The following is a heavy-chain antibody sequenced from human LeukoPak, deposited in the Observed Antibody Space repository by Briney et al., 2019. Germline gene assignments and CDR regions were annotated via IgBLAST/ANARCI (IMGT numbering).Heavy chain of an antibody. J-gene: IGHJ6*02. D-gene: IGHD6-13*01. CDR2: INPSGGST. CDR3: ARDRWGSSSYYGMDV. CDR1: GYTFTSYY. Sequence: ASVKVSCKASGYTFTSYYMHWVRQAPGQGLEWMGIINPSGGSTSYAQKFQGRVTMTRDTSISTAYMELSRLRSDDTAVYYCARDRWGSSSYYGMDVWGQGTTVTVSS. V-gene: IGHV1-46*01.